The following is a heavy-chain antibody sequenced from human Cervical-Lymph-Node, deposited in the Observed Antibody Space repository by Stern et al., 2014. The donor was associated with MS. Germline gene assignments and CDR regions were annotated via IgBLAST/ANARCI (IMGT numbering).Heavy chain of an antibody. V-gene: IGHV1-3*01. J-gene: IGHJ4*02. CDR3: AREEGYTGSYEADYLDY. CDR2: SNPGRAFT. CDR1: GYTFSSYS. Sequence: QDQLVQSGAEVKRPGASVKVSCKASGYTFSSYSIHWVRQAPGQRLEWMAWSNPGRAFTKYSRKFQGRVTMTWDPSVTTVYLELSSLTYEDMAVYYCAREEGYTGSYEADYLDYWGQGTPVTVSS. D-gene: IGHD1-26*01.